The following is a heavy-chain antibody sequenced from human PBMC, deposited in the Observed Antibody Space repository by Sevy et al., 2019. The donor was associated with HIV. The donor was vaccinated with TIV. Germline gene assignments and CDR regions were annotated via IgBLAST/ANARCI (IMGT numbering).Heavy chain of an antibody. V-gene: IGHV3-74*01. D-gene: IGHD3-22*01. J-gene: IGHJ2*01. CDR3: ARVVPRYYYDSSGYSSYWYFDL. CDR1: GFTFSSYW. CDR2: INGDGSST. Sequence: GGSLRLSCAASGFTFSSYWMHWVRQAPGKGLVWVSRINGDGSSTTYADSVKGRFTISRDNAKNTLSLQMNSLRAEDTAVYYCARVVPRYYYDSSGYSSYWYFDLWGRGTLVTVSS.